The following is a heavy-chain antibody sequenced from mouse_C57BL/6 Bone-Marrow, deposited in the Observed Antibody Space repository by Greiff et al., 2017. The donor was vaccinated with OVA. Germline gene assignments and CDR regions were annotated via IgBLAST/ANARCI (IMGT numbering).Heavy chain of an antibody. CDR1: GFTFSSYG. CDR2: ISSGGSYT. V-gene: IGHV5-6*01. CDR3: ARSMVTTCHYYAMDY. J-gene: IGHJ4*01. D-gene: IGHD2-2*01. Sequence: EVKVVESGGDLVKPGGSLKLSCAASGFTFSSYGMSWVRQTPDKRLEWVATISSGGSYTYYPDSVKGRFTISRDNAKNTLYLQMSSLKSEDTAMYYCARSMVTTCHYYAMDYWGQGTSVTVSS.